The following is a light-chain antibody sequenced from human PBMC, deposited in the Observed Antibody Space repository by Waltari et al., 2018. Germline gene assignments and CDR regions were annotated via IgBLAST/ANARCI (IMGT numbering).Light chain of an antibody. CDR1: QTVLYNSNDKHY. Sequence: IVLTQSPDSLAASLGERANISGKSSQTVLYNSNDKHYLPRYQQKPGQPPSLLIYWASTRESGVPDRFSGSGSGTDFTLTISSLQAEDVAVYYCQQYYRSRTFGQGTKVEIK. CDR2: WAS. V-gene: IGKV4-1*01. J-gene: IGKJ1*01. CDR3: QQYYRSRT.